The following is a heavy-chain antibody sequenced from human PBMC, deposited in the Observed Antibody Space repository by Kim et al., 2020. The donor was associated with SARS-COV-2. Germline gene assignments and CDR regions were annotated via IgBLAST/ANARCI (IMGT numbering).Heavy chain of an antibody. CDR3: AKDPQWYSSSPGH. J-gene: IGHJ4*02. V-gene: IGHV3-23*01. Sequence: YADSVKGRFTISRDNSKNTLYLQMNSLRAEDTAVYYCAKDPQWYSSSPGHWGQGTLVTVSS. D-gene: IGHD6-6*01.